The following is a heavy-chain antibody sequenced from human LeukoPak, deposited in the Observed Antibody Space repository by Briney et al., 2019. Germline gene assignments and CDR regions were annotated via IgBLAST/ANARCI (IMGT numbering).Heavy chain of an antibody. V-gene: IGHV3-30-3*01. CDR1: GFTFSNFW. CDR3: ARDDYDFWSGYSGYYYYGMDV. D-gene: IGHD3-3*01. J-gene: IGHJ6*02. Sequence: GGSLRLSCAASGFTFSNFWMTWVRQAPGKGLEWVAVISYDGSNKYYADSVKGRFTISRDNSKNTLYLQMNSLRAEDTAVYYCARDDYDFWSGYSGYYYYGMDVWGQGTTVTVSS. CDR2: ISYDGSNK.